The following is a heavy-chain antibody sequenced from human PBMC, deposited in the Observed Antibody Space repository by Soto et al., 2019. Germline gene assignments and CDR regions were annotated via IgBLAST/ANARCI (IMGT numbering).Heavy chain of an antibody. CDR1: GDSISNLDYF. CDR3: ARGRYCLTGRCFPNWFES. V-gene: IGHV4-30-4*01. D-gene: IGHD7-27*01. J-gene: IGHJ5*01. Sequence: SETLSLTCSVSGDSISNLDYFWAWIRQPPGQALEYVGYIYKSATTYYNPSFESRVAISVDTSKSQFSLNVTSVTAADTAVYFCARGRYCLTGRCFPNWFESWGQGALVTVSS. CDR2: IYKSATT.